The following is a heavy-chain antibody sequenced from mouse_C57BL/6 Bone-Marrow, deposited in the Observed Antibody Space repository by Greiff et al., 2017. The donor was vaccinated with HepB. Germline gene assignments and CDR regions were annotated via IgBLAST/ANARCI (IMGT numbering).Heavy chain of an antibody. CDR2: INPNNGGT. D-gene: IGHD1-1*01. V-gene: IGHV1-18*01. J-gene: IGHJ4*01. CDR1: GYTFTDYN. Sequence: EVQLQESGPELVKPGASVKIPCKASGYTFTDYNMDWVKQSHGKSLEWIGDINPNNGGTIYNQKFKGKATLTVDKSPSTAYMELRSLTSEDTAVYYCARRDYYGSRDAMDYWGQGTSVTVSS. CDR3: ARRDYYGSRDAMDY.